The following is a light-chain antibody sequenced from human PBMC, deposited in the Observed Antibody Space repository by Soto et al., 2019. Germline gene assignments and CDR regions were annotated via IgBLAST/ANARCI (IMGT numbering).Light chain of an antibody. V-gene: IGLV2-11*01. Sequence: QSALTQPRSVSGSPGQSVAISCTGTSSDVGAYNYVSWYQQHPGKAPKVMIYDVNKRPSGVPDRFSGSKSDNTASLTISGLQAEDEVDYYCCAYAGSYSLVFGGGTKLTVL. CDR1: SSDVGAYNY. CDR3: CAYAGSYSLV. CDR2: DVN. J-gene: IGLJ2*01.